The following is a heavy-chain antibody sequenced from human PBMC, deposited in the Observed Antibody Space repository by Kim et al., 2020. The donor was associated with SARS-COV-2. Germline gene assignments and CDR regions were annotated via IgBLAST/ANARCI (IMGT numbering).Heavy chain of an antibody. CDR2: IIPIFGTA. CDR1: GGTFSSYA. V-gene: IGHV1-69*13. CDR3: ARGREVGSSSYWGFDP. J-gene: IGHJ5*02. Sequence: SVKVSCKASGGTFSSYAISWVRQAPGQGLEWMGGIIPIFGTANYAQKFQGRVTITADESTSTAYMELSSLRSEDTAVYYCARGREVGSSSYWGFDPWGQGTLVTVSS. D-gene: IGHD6-6*01.